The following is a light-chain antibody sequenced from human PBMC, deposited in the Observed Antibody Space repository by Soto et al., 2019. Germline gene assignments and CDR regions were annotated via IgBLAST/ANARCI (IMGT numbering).Light chain of an antibody. J-gene: IGKJ1*01. CDR1: QDIRSS. CDR3: QQSYITPPGT. CDR2: AAS. V-gene: IGKV1-39*01. Sequence: QMTQSPSSLSATVGDRVTITCRASQDIRSSISCYQQKPGKAPNLLIYAASGLQTGVPSRFSGSGSGTDFTLSISSLQREDFATYYYQQSYITPPGTFGHGSKV.